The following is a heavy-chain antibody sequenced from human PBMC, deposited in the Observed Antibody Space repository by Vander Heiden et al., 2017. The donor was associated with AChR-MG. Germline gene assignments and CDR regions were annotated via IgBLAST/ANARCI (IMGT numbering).Heavy chain of an antibody. J-gene: IGHJ4*02. Sequence: QVQLVQSGAQVRVPGPSVTHPCTASGYTHTRPFIHWVRPAPGQGPEWIAMHNTDDGNTRSSKKFQGRLTLTRGTSTTTVYMELSGLTSDDTAMFYGVREYVWSSYRDTDFWGQGTLVTVSS. D-gene: IGHD3-16*02. CDR2: HNTDDGNT. CDR3: VREYVWSSYRDTDF. V-gene: IGHV1-46*03. CDR1: GYTHTRPF.